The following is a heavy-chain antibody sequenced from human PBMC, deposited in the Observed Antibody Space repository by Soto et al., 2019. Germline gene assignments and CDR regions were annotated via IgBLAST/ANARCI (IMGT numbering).Heavy chain of an antibody. Sequence: GGSLRLSCAASGFTFSSYSMNWVPQAPGKGLEWVSSISDSSTYIYYADSVRGRFTISRDNAKNSLYLQMNSLRAEDTAVYYCARSFYTSTYFDYWGQGTLVTVSS. CDR1: GFTFSSYS. J-gene: IGHJ4*02. CDR2: ISDSSTYI. D-gene: IGHD3-16*01. CDR3: ARSFYTSTYFDY. V-gene: IGHV3-21*01.